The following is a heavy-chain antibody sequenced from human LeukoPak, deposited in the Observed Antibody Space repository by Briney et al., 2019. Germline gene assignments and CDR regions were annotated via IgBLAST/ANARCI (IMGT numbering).Heavy chain of an antibody. CDR3: ASSTGYSSSWYWYFDL. CDR2: IYYSGST. D-gene: IGHD6-13*01. CDR1: GGSISSHY. Sequence: PSETLSLTCTVSGGSISSHYWSWIRQPPGKGLEGIGYIYYSGSTNYNPSLKSRVTISVDTSKNQFSLKLSSVTAADTAVYYCASSTGYSSSWYWYFDLWGRGTLVTVSS. V-gene: IGHV4-59*11. J-gene: IGHJ2*01.